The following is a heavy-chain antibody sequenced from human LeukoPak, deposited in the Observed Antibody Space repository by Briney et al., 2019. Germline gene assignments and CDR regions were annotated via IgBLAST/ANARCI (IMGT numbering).Heavy chain of an antibody. CDR2: ISYDGTYE. CDR3: AKDSRYDNYDPTDY. Sequence: GTSLRLSCAASGFPFGSSGMHWVRQAPGKGLEWVALISYDGTYEIYADSVKSRFTISRDNSKNTLYLQMNSLRAEDTAVYYCAKDSRYDNYDPTDYWGQGTLVTVSS. V-gene: IGHV3-30*18. J-gene: IGHJ4*02. CDR1: GFPFGSSG. D-gene: IGHD3-3*01.